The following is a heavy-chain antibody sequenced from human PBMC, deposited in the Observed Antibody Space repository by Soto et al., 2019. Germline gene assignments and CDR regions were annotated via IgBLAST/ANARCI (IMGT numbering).Heavy chain of an antibody. V-gene: IGHV1-18*01. CDR2: ISAYNGNR. J-gene: IGHJ6*03. D-gene: IGHD3-22*01. CDR1: GYTFTSYG. CDR3: GRHGEEMIGCVVKYYYYYMDV. Sequence: DSVKVSCKASGYTFTSYGISWVRQAPGQGLEWMGWISAYNGNRNYAQKLQGRVTMTTDTSTSTAYMELRSLRSDDTAVYYCGRHGEEMIGCVVKYYYYYMDVWGKAITVTVS.